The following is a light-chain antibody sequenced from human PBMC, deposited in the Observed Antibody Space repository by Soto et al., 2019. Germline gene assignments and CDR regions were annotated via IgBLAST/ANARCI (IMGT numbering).Light chain of an antibody. CDR2: RTS. CDR1: QSISSN. CDR3: QQYNNWPST. V-gene: IGKV3-15*01. Sequence: EIVMTQSPATLSVSPGERATLSCRASQSISSNLAWYQQKPGQAPRLLMFRTSTRATGIPARFSGSGSGTEFTLTISSLQSEDFAVYYCQQYNNWPSTFGQGTRLEIK. J-gene: IGKJ5*01.